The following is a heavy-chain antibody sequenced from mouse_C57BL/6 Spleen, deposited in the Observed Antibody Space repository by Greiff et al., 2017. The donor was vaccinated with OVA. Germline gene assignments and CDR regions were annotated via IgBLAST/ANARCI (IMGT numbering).Heavy chain of an antibody. CDR2: IDPEDGDT. D-gene: IGHD2-1*01. V-gene: IGHV14-1*01. J-gene: IGHJ4*01. CDR1: GFNIQDYY. CDR3: TKPFYYGNYVAMDY. Sequence: EVQLQQSGAELVRPGASVKLSCTASGFNIQDYYMHWVKQRPEQGLEWIGRIDPEDGDTEYAPKFQGKATMTADTSSNTAYLQLSSLTSEDTAVYYCTKPFYYGNYVAMDYWGQGTSVTVSS.